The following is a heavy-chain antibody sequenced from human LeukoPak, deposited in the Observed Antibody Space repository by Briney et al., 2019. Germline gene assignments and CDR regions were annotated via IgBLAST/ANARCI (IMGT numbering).Heavy chain of an antibody. Sequence: ASVKVSCKASGYTFTGYYIHWVRQAPGQGLEWMGWINPNSGGTNYAQKFQGRVTMTRDTSISTAYMELSRLRSDDTAVYYCARVRGIAVAGTRQKSNWFDPWGQGTLVTVSS. J-gene: IGHJ5*02. D-gene: IGHD6-19*01. CDR1: GYTFTGYY. CDR2: INPNSGGT. CDR3: ARVRGIAVAGTRQKSNWFDP. V-gene: IGHV1-2*02.